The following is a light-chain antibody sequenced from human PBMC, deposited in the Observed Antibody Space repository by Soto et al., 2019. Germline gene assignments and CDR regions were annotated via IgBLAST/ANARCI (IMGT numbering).Light chain of an antibody. CDR2: KAS. CDR1: QSISSW. V-gene: IGKV1-5*03. Sequence: DIQMTQSPSTLAASVGDRVTITCRASQSISSWLAWYQQKPGKAPKLLIYKASSLESGVPSRFSGSGSGTEFTLTISSLQPDDFATYYCQQYNSYPYTFGQGTKLEIK. CDR3: QQYNSYPYT. J-gene: IGKJ2*01.